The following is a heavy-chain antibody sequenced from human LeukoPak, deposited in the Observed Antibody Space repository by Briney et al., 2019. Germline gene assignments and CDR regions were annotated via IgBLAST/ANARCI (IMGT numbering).Heavy chain of an antibody. J-gene: IGHJ5*02. CDR1: GFNFKTYW. D-gene: IGHD1-26*01. CDR3: ARLGATHSGSYYHP. V-gene: IGHV3-7*01. CDR2: INQEGSEK. Sequence: GGSLRLSCAASGFNFKTYWMTWVRQAPGRGLERVAKINQEGSEKYYVDSVQGRFTVSRDNADNSLYLQMNSLRVDDTAVYYCARLGATHSGSYYHPWGQGTLVTVPS.